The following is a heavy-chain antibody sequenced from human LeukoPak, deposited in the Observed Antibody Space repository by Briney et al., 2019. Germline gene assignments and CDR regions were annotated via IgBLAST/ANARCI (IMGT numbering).Heavy chain of an antibody. CDR2: ITGSGGDT. J-gene: IGHJ4*02. CDR1: GFTFNSYA. Sequence: GGSLRLSCAASGFTFNSYAMSWVRQAPGKVLEWVSAITGSGGDTYRADSVKGRFTISRDNSKNTLYLQMNSLRAEDTAVYYCAKGSRDSRPYYFDLWGQGTLVTVSS. D-gene: IGHD3-10*01. V-gene: IGHV3-23*01. CDR3: AKGSRDSRPYYFDL.